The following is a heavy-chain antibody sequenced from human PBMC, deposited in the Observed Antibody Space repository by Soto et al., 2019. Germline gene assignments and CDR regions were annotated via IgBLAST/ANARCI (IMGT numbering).Heavy chain of an antibody. V-gene: IGHV1-69*02. CDR1: GGTFSSYT. CDR3: ARGRRITIFGVVITAKNWFDP. J-gene: IGHJ5*02. Sequence: ASVKVSCKASGGTFSSYTISWVRQAPGQGLEWMGRIIPILGIANYAQKFQGRVTITADKSTSTAYMELSSLRSEDTAVYYCARGRRITIFGVVITAKNWFDPWGQGTLVTVSS. D-gene: IGHD3-3*01. CDR2: IIPILGIA.